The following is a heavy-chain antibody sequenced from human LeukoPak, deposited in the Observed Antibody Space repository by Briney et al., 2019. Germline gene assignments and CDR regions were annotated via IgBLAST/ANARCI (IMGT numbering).Heavy chain of an antibody. CDR2: IIPIFGTA. Sequence: VASVKVSCKASGGTFSSYAISWVRQAPGQGLEWMGGIIPIFGTANYAQKFQGRVTITADESTSTAYMELSSLRSEDTAVYYCARGLYGGNPYYFDYWGQGTLVTVSS. CDR3: ARGLYGGNPYYFDY. J-gene: IGHJ4*02. CDR1: GGTFSSYA. D-gene: IGHD4-23*01. V-gene: IGHV1-69*01.